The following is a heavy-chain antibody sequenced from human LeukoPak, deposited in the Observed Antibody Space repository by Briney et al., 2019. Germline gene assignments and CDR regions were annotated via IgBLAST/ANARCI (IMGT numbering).Heavy chain of an antibody. J-gene: IGHJ4*02. V-gene: IGHV4-59*01. CDR1: GGSISSYY. Sequence: PSETPSLTCTVSGGSISSYYWSWIRQPPGKGLEWIGYIYYSGSTNYNPSLKSRVTISVDKSKNQFSLKLSSVTAADTAVYYCARYAYYYDSSGYLFDYWGQGTLVTVSS. CDR2: IYYSGST. CDR3: ARYAYYYDSSGYLFDY. D-gene: IGHD3-22*01.